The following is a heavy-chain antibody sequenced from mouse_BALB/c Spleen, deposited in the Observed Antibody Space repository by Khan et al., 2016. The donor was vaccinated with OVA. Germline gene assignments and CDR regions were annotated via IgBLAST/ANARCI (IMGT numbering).Heavy chain of an antibody. D-gene: IGHD4-1*01. CDR1: GFNIKDTY. Sequence: EVQLQQSGAELVKPGASVKLSCTASGFNIKDTYMHWVKQRPEQGLEWIGRIDPANGNTKYDPKFQGKATITADTSSNTAYLQLSSLTSEDTAVYYGVDWDWCFDVWGAGATVTVAS. V-gene: IGHV14-3*02. CDR2: IDPANGNT. J-gene: IGHJ1*01. CDR3: VDWDWCFDV.